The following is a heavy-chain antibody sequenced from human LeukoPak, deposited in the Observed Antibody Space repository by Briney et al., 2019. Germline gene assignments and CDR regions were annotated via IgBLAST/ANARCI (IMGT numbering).Heavy chain of an antibody. D-gene: IGHD3-10*01. CDR1: GFTFSDFW. V-gene: IGHV3-7*01. CDR3: TKGRSNQY. CDR2: INQDGSEN. Sequence: PGGSLRLSCAASGFTFSDFWMGWVRQAPGKGLEWVANINQDGSENYYVDSVKGRFTISRDNAKNSLYLQMNSLRAEDTAVYYCTKGRSNQYWGQGTLVTVST. J-gene: IGHJ4*02.